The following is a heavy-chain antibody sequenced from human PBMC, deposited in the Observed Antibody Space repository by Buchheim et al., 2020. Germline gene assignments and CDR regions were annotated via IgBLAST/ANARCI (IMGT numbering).Heavy chain of an antibody. CDR3: VRDLVGASDY. CDR1: GFTFSSYW. V-gene: IGHV3-74*01. Sequence: EVQLVESGEGSVQPGGSLRLSCEASGFTFSSYWMHWVRQVPGRELVWVSRTNEHGTITDYADSVKGRFTISRDNAKNTLYLQMNNLRAEDTAVYHCVRDLVGASDYWSQGIL. CDR2: TNEHGTIT. J-gene: IGHJ4*02.